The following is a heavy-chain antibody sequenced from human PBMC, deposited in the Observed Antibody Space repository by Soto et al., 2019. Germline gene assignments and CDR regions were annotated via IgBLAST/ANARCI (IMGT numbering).Heavy chain of an antibody. CDR3: ASGTLDFWSGNYPNYYYMDV. CDR2: IYYSGST. Sequence: PSETLSLTCTVSGGSISSSSYYWGWIRQPPGKGLEWIGSIYYSGSTYYNPSLKSRVTISVDTSKNQFSLKLSSVTAADTAVYYCASGTLDFWSGNYPNYYYMDVWGKGTTVTVSS. CDR1: GGSISSSSYY. V-gene: IGHV4-39*01. D-gene: IGHD3-3*01. J-gene: IGHJ6*03.